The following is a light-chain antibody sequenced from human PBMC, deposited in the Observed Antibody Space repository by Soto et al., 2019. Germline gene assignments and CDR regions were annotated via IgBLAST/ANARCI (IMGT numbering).Light chain of an antibody. V-gene: IGKV3-15*01. Sequence: VMTHSPATLSVSPVERATRSCRASHRVSSYLAWYQQKPGQAPRLLIYATSTRATGIPARFSGSGSGTEFTLTISRLEPEDFAVYYCQQFASYPLTFGGGTKVDIK. J-gene: IGKJ4*01. CDR3: QQFASYPLT. CDR2: ATS. CDR1: HRVSSY.